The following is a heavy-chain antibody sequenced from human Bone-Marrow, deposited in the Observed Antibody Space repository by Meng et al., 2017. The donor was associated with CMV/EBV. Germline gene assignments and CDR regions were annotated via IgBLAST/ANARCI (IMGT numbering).Heavy chain of an antibody. Sequence: GGSLRLSCAASGFTFNIYEMNWVRQAPGKGLEWVSHVSSSGSDTYYADSVKGRFTISKDNAKNSLSLQLNSLRVEDTAVYYCARAGPTYTSPVDVWGQGTTVTVSS. V-gene: IGHV3-48*03. CDR2: VSSSGSDT. CDR1: GFTFNIYE. J-gene: IGHJ6*02. CDR3: ARAGPTYTSPVDV.